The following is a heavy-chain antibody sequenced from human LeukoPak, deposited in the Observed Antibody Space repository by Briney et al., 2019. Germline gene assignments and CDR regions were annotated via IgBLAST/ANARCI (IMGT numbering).Heavy chain of an antibody. CDR2: IYPDDSDT. V-gene: IGHV5-51*01. Sequence: KDGESLKISCLGSGYSFTTYWIGWVRQMPGKGLEWMGIIYPDDSDTTFSPSFQGQVTISADKSISTAYLQWSSVKASDTAMYYCARVTYYYDSSGDTHFDYWGQGTLVTVSS. J-gene: IGHJ4*02. CDR1: GYSFTTYW. D-gene: IGHD3-22*01. CDR3: ARVTYYYDSSGDTHFDY.